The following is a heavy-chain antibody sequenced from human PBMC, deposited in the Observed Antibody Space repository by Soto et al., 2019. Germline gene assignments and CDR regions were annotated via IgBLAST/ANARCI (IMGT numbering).Heavy chain of an antibody. CDR2: IYYSGST. D-gene: IGHD5-12*01. J-gene: IGHJ4*02. V-gene: IGHV4-39*01. CDR1: GGSISSSSYY. CDR3: ARHGDSGYDEFDY. Sequence: SETLSLTCTVSGGSISSSSYYWGWIRQPPGKGLEWIGSIYYSGSTYYNPSLKSRVTISVDTSKNQFSLKLSSVTAADTAVYYCARHGDSGYDEFDYWGQGTLVTVSS.